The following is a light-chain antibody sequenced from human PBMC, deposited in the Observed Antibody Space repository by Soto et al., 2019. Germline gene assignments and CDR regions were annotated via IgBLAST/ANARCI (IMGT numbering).Light chain of an antibody. CDR2: GAS. CDR1: QSVSNNY. V-gene: IGKV3-20*01. J-gene: IGKJ1*01. Sequence: EIVLTQSPGTLSLSPGERATLSCRASQSVSNNYLGWYQQKPGQAPRLLVYGASRRATGIPDRFSGSGSGTDFTLTISGLEAEDVVVYYCQQYGNSLPWTFGQGTKVEIK. CDR3: QQYGNSLPWT.